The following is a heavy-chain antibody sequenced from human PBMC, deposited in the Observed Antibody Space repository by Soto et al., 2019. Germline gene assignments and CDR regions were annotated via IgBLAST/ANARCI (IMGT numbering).Heavy chain of an antibody. Sequence: QVQLQESGPGLVKPSGTMSLTCAVSGGSISSSNWWRWVRQPPGKRLEWIGEIYHSGSTNYHPSLKIRVTISIDQSKNQFSPKLSSVTAADTAVYDCAGDVLPTISSFGPWGQGTLVTVSS. CDR3: AGDVLPTISSFGP. CDR2: IYHSGST. D-gene: IGHD6-13*01. V-gene: IGHV4-4*02. J-gene: IGHJ5*02. CDR1: GGSISSSNW.